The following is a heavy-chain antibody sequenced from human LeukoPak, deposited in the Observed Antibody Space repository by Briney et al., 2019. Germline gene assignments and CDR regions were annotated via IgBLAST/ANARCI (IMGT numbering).Heavy chain of an antibody. Sequence: ASETLSLTCTVSGGSISSYYWSWIRQPPGKGLEWIGYIYYSGSTNYNPSLKSRVTISVDTPKNQFSLKLSSVTAADTAVYYCARGHRRGVRGVRVYNWFDPWGQGTLVTVSS. J-gene: IGHJ5*02. D-gene: IGHD3-10*01. CDR3: ARGHRRGVRGVRVYNWFDP. CDR2: IYYSGST. CDR1: GGSISSYY. V-gene: IGHV4-59*01.